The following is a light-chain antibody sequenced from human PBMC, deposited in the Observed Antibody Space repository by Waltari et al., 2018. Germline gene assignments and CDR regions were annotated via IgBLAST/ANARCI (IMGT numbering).Light chain of an antibody. J-gene: IGKJ3*01. CDR1: QTVSSSY. V-gene: IGKV3-20*01. Sequence: ELVLTQSPGTLSLSPGERATLSCRASQTVSSSYLAWYQQKPGQAPRLLIYGASSRATGIPGRFSGSGSGTDFTLTISRLEPEDFAVYYCQLFGISPLFTFGPGTKVDI. CDR2: GAS. CDR3: QLFGISPLFT.